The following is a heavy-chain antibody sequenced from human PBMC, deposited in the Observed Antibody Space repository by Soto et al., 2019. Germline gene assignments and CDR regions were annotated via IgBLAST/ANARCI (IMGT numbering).Heavy chain of an antibody. J-gene: IGHJ4*02. V-gene: IGHV3-30*18. D-gene: IGHD3-10*01. CDR2: ISYDGSEK. CDR1: GFTFSSYG. CDR3: TKTPAPRKFGEFVWLLDY. Sequence: GGSLRLSCAASGFTFSSYGMHWVRQAPGKGLEWVAAISYDGSEKYYTDSVKGRFTISRENSKNTLYLHMNSLRTEETAVYYCTKTPAPRKFGEFVWLLDYWGQGTLVTVSS.